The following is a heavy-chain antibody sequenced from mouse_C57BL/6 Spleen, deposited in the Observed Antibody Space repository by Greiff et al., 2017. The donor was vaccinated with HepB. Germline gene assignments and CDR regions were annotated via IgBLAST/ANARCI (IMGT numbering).Heavy chain of an antibody. V-gene: IGHV1-72*01. Sequence: VQLQQSGAELVKPGASVKLSCKASGYTFTSYWMHWVKQRPGRGLEWIGRIDPKSGGTKYNEKFKSKATLTVDKPSSTAYMQLSSLTSEDSAVYYCAREGWLLRGGGYYAMDYWGQGTSVTVSS. J-gene: IGHJ4*01. CDR1: GYTFTSYW. CDR3: AREGWLLRGGGYYAMDY. D-gene: IGHD2-3*01. CDR2: IDPKSGGT.